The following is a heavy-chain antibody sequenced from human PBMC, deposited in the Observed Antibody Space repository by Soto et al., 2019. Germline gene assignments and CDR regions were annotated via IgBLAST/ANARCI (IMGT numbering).Heavy chain of an antibody. D-gene: IGHD4-17*01. CDR2: ISRDSRSI. J-gene: IGHJ4*02. CDR3: VKDALTTVAYYFDY. CDR1: GFRFDGYA. V-gene: IGHV3-9*01. Sequence: GGSLRLSCEVSGFRFDGYAMHWVRQAPGKGLEWIAGISRDSRSISYGAYMKGRFTISRDNAKNSLYLQLNSLRADDTAFYYCVKDALTTVAYYFDYWGKGALVTVSS.